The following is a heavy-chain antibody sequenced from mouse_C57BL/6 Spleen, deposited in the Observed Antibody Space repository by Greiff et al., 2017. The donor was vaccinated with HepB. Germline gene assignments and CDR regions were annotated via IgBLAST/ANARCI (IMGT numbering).Heavy chain of an antibody. D-gene: IGHD1-1*01. V-gene: IGHV5-4*01. CDR3: ARVYDYDAMDY. J-gene: IGHJ4*01. CDR2: ISDGGSYT. CDR1: GFTFSSYA. Sequence: DVQLVESGGGLVKPGGSLKLSCAASGFTFSSYAMSWVRQTPEKRLEWVATISDGGSYTYYPDNVKGRFAISRDNAKNNLYLQMSHLKSEDTAMYYCARVYDYDAMDYWGQGTSVTVAS.